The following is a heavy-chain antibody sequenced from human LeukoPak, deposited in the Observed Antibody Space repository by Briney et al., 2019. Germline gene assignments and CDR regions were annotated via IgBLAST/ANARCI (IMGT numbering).Heavy chain of an antibody. CDR3: ARHGVLGMARLKFPGSSDY. J-gene: IGHJ4*02. CDR1: GGSISSYY. V-gene: IGHV4-59*08. CDR2: IYYSGST. Sequence: SETLSLTCTVSGGSISSYYWSWIRQPPGKGLEWIGYIYYSGSTNYNPSLKSRVTISVDTSKNQFSLKLSSVTAADTAVYYCARHGVLGMARLKFPGSSDYWGQGTLVTVSS. D-gene: IGHD5-24*01.